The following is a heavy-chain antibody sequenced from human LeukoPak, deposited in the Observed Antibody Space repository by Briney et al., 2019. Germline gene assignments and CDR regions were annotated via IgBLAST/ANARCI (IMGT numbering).Heavy chain of an antibody. CDR2: ISSSGSTI. V-gene: IGHV3-48*03. D-gene: IGHD3-10*01. Sequence: GGSLRLSCAASGFTFSSYEMNWVRQAPGKGLEWVSYISSSGSTIYYADSVKGRFTISIDNAKNSLYLQMNSLRAEDTAAYYCAGVGGIIIPPFDYWAREPWSPSPQ. CDR3: AGVGGIIIPPFDY. CDR1: GFTFSSYE. J-gene: IGHJ4*02.